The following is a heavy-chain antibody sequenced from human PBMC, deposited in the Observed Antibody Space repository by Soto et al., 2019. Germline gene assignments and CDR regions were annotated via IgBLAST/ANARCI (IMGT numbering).Heavy chain of an antibody. CDR2: ISGSGGST. Sequence: PEGSLRLSCAASGFTFSSYAMSWVRQAPGKGLEWVSAISGSGGSTYYADSVKGRFTISRDNSKNTLYLQMNSLRAEDTAVYYCAKDVYYYDSSGYANDAFDIWGQGTMVTVSS. J-gene: IGHJ3*02. D-gene: IGHD3-22*01. V-gene: IGHV3-23*01. CDR1: GFTFSSYA. CDR3: AKDVYYYDSSGYANDAFDI.